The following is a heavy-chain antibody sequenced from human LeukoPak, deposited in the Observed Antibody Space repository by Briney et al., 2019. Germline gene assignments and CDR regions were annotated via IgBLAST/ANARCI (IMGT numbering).Heavy chain of an antibody. CDR3: ARGKMVRGAYYYYYYYGMDV. CDR2: IYYTGST. Sequence: SETLSLTCTVSGGSISSGGYFWTWIRQHPGKGLEWIGHIYYTGSTYYNPSLKSRVTISVDTSKNQFSLKLNSVTAADTAVYYCARGKMVRGAYYYYYYYGMDVWGQGTTVTVSS. CDR1: GGSISSGGYF. V-gene: IGHV4-31*03. D-gene: IGHD3-10*01. J-gene: IGHJ6*02.